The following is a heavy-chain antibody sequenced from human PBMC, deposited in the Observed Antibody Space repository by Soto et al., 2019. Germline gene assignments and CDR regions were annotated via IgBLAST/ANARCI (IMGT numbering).Heavy chain of an antibody. J-gene: IGHJ5*02. Sequence: QVQLQESGPGLVKPSETLSLTCTVSDDSISSYYWSWIRQPAGKGLVWIGRIYSSGSTTYNPSLKSRVTMSLDTSKNQFSLKLSSVTAADTAVYYCARDGEGYCSGGSCSAENWFDPWGQGILVTVSS. CDR2: IYSSGST. CDR3: ARDGEGYCSGGSCSAENWFDP. CDR1: DDSISSYY. D-gene: IGHD2-15*01. V-gene: IGHV4-4*07.